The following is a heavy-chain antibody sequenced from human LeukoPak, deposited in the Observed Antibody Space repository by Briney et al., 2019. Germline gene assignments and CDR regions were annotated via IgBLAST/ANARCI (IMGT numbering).Heavy chain of an antibody. CDR1: GGCFSGYY. CDR3: ARVKYCSSTSCYKYYYYGMDV. Sequence: SETLSLTCAVYGGCFSGYYWSWIRQPPGKGVEWIGEINHSGSTNYNPSLKSRVTISVDTSKNQFSLKLSSVTAADTAVYYCARVKYCSSTSCYKYYYYGMDVWGQGTTVTVSS. V-gene: IGHV4-34*01. CDR2: INHSGST. D-gene: IGHD2-2*02. J-gene: IGHJ6*02.